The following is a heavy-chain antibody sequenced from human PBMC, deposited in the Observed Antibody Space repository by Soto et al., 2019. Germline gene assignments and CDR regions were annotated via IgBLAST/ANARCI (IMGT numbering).Heavy chain of an antibody. CDR2: ISGSGGST. V-gene: IGHV3-23*01. CDR3: AKGRGGGGRLPQWLVRPGATGMDV. Sequence: SLRLSCAASGFTFSSYAMSWVRQAPGKGLEWVSAISGSGGSTYYADSVKGRFTISRDNSKNTLYLQMNSLRAEDTAVYYCAKGRGGGGRLPQWLVRPGATGMDVWGQGTTVTVS. J-gene: IGHJ6*02. D-gene: IGHD6-19*01. CDR1: GFTFSSYA.